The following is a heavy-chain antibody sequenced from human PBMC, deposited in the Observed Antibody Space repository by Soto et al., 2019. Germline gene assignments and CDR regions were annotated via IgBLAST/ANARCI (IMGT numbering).Heavy chain of an antibody. CDR2: IWYDGSNK. CDR1: GFTFSSYG. CDR3: ARDSAAAWASGMDV. Sequence: PVGSLRLSGAASGFTFSSYGMHWVRQAPGKGLEWVAVIWYDGSNKYYADSVKGRFTISRDNSKNTLYLQMNSLRAEDTAVYYCARDSAAAWASGMDVWGQGTTVTVSS. J-gene: IGHJ6*02. V-gene: IGHV3-33*01. D-gene: IGHD6-13*01.